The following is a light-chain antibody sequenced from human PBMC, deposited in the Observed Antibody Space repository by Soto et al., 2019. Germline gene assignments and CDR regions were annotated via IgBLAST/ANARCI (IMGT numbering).Light chain of an antibody. CDR2: AAS. Sequence: DIQMTQSPSSQSASVVDRVTITCRASQSISSYLNWYQQKPGKAPKLLIYAASSLQSGVPSRFSGSGSGTDFTLTISSLQPEDFATYYCQQSYSTPRTFGQGTKVDIK. CDR3: QQSYSTPRT. J-gene: IGKJ1*01. CDR1: QSISSY. V-gene: IGKV1-39*01.